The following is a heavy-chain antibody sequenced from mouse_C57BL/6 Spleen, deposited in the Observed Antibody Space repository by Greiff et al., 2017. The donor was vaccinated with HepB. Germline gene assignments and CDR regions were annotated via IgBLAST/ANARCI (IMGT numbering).Heavy chain of an antibody. Sequence: EVQGVESGGGLVKPGGSLKLSCAASGFTFSDYGMHWVRQAPEKGLEWVAYISSGSSTIYYADTVKGRFTISRDNAKNTLFLQMTSLRSEDTAMYYCAGDWGDYYGSSPYYFDYWGQGTTLTVSS. CDR1: GFTFSDYG. CDR3: AGDWGDYYGSSPYYFDY. J-gene: IGHJ2*01. V-gene: IGHV5-17*01. D-gene: IGHD1-1*01. CDR2: ISSGSSTI.